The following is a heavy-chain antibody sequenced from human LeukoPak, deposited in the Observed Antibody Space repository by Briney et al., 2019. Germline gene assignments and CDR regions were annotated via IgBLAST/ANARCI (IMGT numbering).Heavy chain of an antibody. Sequence: PGGSLRLSCAASGFTVSSNYMSWVRQAPGQGLEWVSVIYRGGNTYYADSVKGRFTISRDDSKNTLSLQMNSLRVEDTAVYYCAKASSETNFDCWGQGTLVTVSS. V-gene: IGHV3-66*01. CDR2: IYRGGNT. CDR1: GFTVSSNY. J-gene: IGHJ4*02. CDR3: AKASSETNFDC. D-gene: IGHD2-2*01.